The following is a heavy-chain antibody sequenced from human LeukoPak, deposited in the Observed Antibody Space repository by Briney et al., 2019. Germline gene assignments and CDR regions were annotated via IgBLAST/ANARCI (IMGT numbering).Heavy chain of an antibody. V-gene: IGHV4-4*07. CDR3: ARGPLGGESFDI. CDR1: GGSLSNHY. Sequence: TSETLSLTCTVSGGSLSNHYWNWIRHPAGTGLEYIGRIYHTGSTNYNPSLKSRVTLSVDTSNNQFSLNLTSVPAADTAVYYCARGPLGGESFDIWGQGTMVTVSS. D-gene: IGHD3-16*01. J-gene: IGHJ3*02. CDR2: IYHTGST.